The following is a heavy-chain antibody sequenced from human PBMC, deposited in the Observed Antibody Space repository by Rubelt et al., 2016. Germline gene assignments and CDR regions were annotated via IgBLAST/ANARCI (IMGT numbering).Heavy chain of an antibody. D-gene: IGHD5-18*01. V-gene: IGHV3-73*01. CDR1: GFTFSGSA. CDR2: IRSKANNYAT. J-gene: IGHJ4*02. Sequence: EVQLVESGGGLVQPGRSLRLSCAASGFTFSGSAMHWVRQASGKGLEWVGRIRSKANNYATAYAASVKGRFTSSRDDSKNTAYLQMNSLKTEDTAVYYCAKGGYSYGYDYFDYWGQGTLVTVSS. CDR3: AKGGYSYGYDYFDY.